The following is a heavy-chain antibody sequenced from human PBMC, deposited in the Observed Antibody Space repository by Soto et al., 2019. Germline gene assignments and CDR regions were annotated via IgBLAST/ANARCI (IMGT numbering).Heavy chain of an antibody. Sequence: PGGSLRLSCAASGFTFSDYYMSWIRQAPGKGLEWVSYISSSGSTICYADSVKGRFTISRDNAKNSLYLQMNSLRAEDTAVYYCASSIAAAGPYYYYYGMDVWGQGTTVTVSS. V-gene: IGHV3-11*01. J-gene: IGHJ6*02. D-gene: IGHD6-13*01. CDR3: ASSIAAAGPYYYYYGMDV. CDR2: ISSSGSTI. CDR1: GFTFSDYY.